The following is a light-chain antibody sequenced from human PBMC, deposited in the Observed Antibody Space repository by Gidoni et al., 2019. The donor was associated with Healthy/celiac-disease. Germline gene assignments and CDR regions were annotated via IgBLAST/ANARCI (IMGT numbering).Light chain of an antibody. CDR1: QTVSSY. V-gene: IGKV3-11*01. Sequence: DILLTQSPATLSLSPGDRATLSCRASQTVSSYLAWYQKKPGQAPRLLIYDASNRATGIPARFRGSGYGIGDKLTISSREPEDFAVCNCQLRRNWPLTFGGGTKVEIK. CDR3: QLRRNWPLT. CDR2: DAS. J-gene: IGKJ4*01.